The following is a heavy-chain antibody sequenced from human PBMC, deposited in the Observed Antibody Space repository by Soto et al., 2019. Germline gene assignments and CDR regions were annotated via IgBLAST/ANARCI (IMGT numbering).Heavy chain of an antibody. D-gene: IGHD2-15*01. J-gene: IGHJ4*02. V-gene: IGHV3-30*18. CDR2: ISYDGSNK. Sequence: PGGSLRLSCAASGFTFSIYGMHWVRQAPGKGLEWVAVISYDGSNKYYADSVKGRFTISRDNSKNTLYLQMNSLRAEDTAVYYCAKDNLDFDCGGSCYPTYLDSWGRGT. CDR3: AKDNLDFDCGGSCYPTYLDS. CDR1: GFTFSIYG.